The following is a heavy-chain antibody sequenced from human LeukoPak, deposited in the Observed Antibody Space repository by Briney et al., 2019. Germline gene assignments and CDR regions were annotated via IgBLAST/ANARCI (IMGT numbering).Heavy chain of an antibody. V-gene: IGHV3-30*03. CDR2: ISYDGSNK. CDR1: GFTFSSYG. D-gene: IGHD5-18*01. CDR3: ARYSYSHGYFDY. J-gene: IGHJ4*02. Sequence: PGGSLRLSCAASGFTFSSYGMHWVRQAPGKGLEWVAVISYDGSNKYYADSVKGRFTISRDNSKNTLYLQMNSLRAEDTAVYYCARYSYSHGYFDYWGQGTLVTVSS.